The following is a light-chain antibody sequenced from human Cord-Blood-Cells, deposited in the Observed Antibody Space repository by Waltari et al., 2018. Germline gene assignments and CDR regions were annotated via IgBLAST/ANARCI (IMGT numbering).Light chain of an antibody. Sequence: QSALTQPASVSGSPGQSITISCTGTSSDVGSYKLVSWYQQHPGKAPKLMVYEGSKRPSGVSNRFSGSKSGNTASLTMSGLQAEDEADYYCCSYAGSSTVVFGGGTKLTVL. J-gene: IGLJ2*01. CDR3: CSYAGSSTVV. CDR1: SSDVGSYKL. V-gene: IGLV2-23*01. CDR2: EGS.